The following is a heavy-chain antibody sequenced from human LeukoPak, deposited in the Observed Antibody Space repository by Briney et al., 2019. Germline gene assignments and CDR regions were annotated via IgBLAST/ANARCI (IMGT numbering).Heavy chain of an antibody. J-gene: IGHJ4*02. CDR2: IKSNTEGETA. Sequence: WGSLRLSCAASGFSVSLAWLSWVRQPPGKGLEWVGRIKSNTEGETADYGAPVEGRFTISRDDSTNTLYLQMSSLRTEDTAVYYCTSDPLIRGGVDYWGQGTLVTVSS. CDR3: TSDPLIRGGVDY. CDR1: GFSVSLAW. D-gene: IGHD3-10*01. V-gene: IGHV3-15*01.